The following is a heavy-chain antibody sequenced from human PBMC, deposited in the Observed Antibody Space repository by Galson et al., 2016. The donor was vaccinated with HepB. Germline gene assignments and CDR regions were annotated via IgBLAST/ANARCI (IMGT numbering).Heavy chain of an antibody. CDR3: ARDGGAPYYFDY. CDR2: IYHSGST. Sequence: TLSLTCTVSGGSISSGDYYWSWIRQHPGKGLEWIGYIYHSGSTYYKSSLKSRVTMSVDTSKNQFSLKLSSVTAADTAVYYCARDGGAPYYFDYWGQGILVTVSS. CDR1: GGSISSGDYY. V-gene: IGHV4-31*03. J-gene: IGHJ4*02. D-gene: IGHD3-16*01.